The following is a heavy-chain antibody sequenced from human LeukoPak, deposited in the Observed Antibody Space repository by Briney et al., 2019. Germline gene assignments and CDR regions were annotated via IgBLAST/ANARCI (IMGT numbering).Heavy chain of an antibody. Sequence: PSETLSLTCTVSGGSISSYYWSWIRQPAGKGLEWIGRIYTSGSTNYNHSLKSRVTMSVDTSKNQFSLKLSSVTAADTAVYYCARDETYSDVWSGSAGGGKGNYLDYWGQGILVTVSS. D-gene: IGHD3-3*01. CDR3: ARDETYSDVWSGSAGGGKGNYLDY. J-gene: IGHJ4*02. V-gene: IGHV4-4*07. CDR1: GGSISSYY. CDR2: IYTSGST.